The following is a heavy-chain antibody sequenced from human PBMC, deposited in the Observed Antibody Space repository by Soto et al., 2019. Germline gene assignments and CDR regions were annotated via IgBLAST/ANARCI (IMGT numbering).Heavy chain of an antibody. J-gene: IGHJ4*02. D-gene: IGHD3-22*01. CDR1: GGSISSGGYY. Sequence: PSETLSLTCTVPGGSISSGGYYWSWIRQHPGKGLEWIGYIYYSGSTYYNPSLKSRVTISVDTSKNQFSLKLSSVTAADTAVYYCARDSSGYYYDPWYFDYWGQGTLVTVSS. CDR3: ARDSSGYYYDPWYFDY. V-gene: IGHV4-31*03. CDR2: IYYSGST.